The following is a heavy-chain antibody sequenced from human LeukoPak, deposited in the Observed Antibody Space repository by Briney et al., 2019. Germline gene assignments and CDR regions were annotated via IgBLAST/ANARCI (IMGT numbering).Heavy chain of an antibody. J-gene: IGHJ4*02. Sequence: SQTLSLTCTVSGGSISSGSYYWGWIRQAPGKGLEWIGSIYYHENTYYNSSLKSRVTISVDTSKNQFSPKLNSVTAADTAVYFCARRAYSAAYWKHFDYWGQGILVTVSS. D-gene: IGHD1-1*01. V-gene: IGHV4-39*01. CDR2: IYYHENT. CDR3: ARRAYSAAYWKHFDY. CDR1: GGSISSGSYY.